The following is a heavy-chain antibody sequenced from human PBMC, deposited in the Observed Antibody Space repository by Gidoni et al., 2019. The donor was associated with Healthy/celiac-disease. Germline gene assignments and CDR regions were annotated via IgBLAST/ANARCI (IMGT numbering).Heavy chain of an antibody. V-gene: IGHV4-34*01. CDR1: GGSFSVYY. J-gene: IGHJ4*02. D-gene: IGHD5-18*01. Sequence: VQLQQWGAGLLKLSETLFLTCAVHGGSFSVYYWSWIRQPPGKGLGWIGEINPSGSTSYNPSHKGRVTISVDTTNSQISLKLSYVTATSTAVYYCARDRGPNAAMVIRYYFDYWGQGTLVTVSS. CDR2: INPSGST. CDR3: ARDRGPNAAMVIRYYFDY.